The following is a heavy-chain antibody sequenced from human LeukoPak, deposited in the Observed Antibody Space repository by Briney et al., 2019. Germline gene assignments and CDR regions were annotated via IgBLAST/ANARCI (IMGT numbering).Heavy chain of an antibody. D-gene: IGHD2-2*01. V-gene: IGHV3-23*01. CDR1: GFTFSNYV. Sequence: GGSLRLSCAASGFTFSNYVLIWVRQAPGRGLEWVSAITGSDGTTSYADSVKGRFTISRDNSRNTLYLQMNSLRAEDAAVYYCAKDREVSAARVYDYWGQGTLVTVSS. J-gene: IGHJ4*02. CDR3: AKDREVSAARVYDY. CDR2: ITGSDGTT.